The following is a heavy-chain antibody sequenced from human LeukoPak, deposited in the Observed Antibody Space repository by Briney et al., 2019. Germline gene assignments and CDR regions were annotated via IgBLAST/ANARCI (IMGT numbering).Heavy chain of an antibody. Sequence: PPGGSLRLSCAASGFTFSNYWMHWVRQAPGKGLVWVSRIDNGGSDTSHADSVKGRFTISRDNSKNTLYLQMNSLRAEDTAVYYCAKDKKVVSPPLYYWGQGTLVTVSS. V-gene: IGHV3-74*01. CDR1: GFTFSNYW. J-gene: IGHJ4*02. D-gene: IGHD3-22*01. CDR2: IDNGGSDT. CDR3: AKDKKVVSPPLYY.